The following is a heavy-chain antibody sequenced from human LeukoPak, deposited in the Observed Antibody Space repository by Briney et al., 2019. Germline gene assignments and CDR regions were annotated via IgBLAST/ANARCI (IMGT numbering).Heavy chain of an antibody. CDR1: GFTFSSYA. V-gene: IGHV3-30-3*01. CDR2: ISYDGSNK. D-gene: IGHD2-15*01. Sequence: GGSLRLSCAASGFTFSSYAMHWVRQAPGKGLEWVAVISYDGSNKYYADSVKGRFTISRDNSKNTLYLQMNSLRDEDTAVYYCVRLVGSRSCSGGTCYSDYWGQGTLVTVSS. CDR3: VRLVGSRSCSGGTCYSDY. J-gene: IGHJ4*02.